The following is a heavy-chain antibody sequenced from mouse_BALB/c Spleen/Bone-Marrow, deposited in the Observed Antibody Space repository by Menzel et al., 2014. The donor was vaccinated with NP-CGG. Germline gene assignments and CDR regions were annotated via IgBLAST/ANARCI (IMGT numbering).Heavy chain of an antibody. Sequence: LVESGAELARPGASVKLSCKASGYTFTSYWMQWVKQRPGQGLEWIGAIYPGDGDTRYTQKFKGKATLTADKSSNTAYMQLSSLASEDSAVYYCARWLLPFDYWGQGTTLTVSS. CDR2: IYPGDGDT. J-gene: IGHJ2*01. V-gene: IGHV1-87*01. CDR3: ARWLLPFDY. CDR1: GYTFTSYW. D-gene: IGHD2-3*01.